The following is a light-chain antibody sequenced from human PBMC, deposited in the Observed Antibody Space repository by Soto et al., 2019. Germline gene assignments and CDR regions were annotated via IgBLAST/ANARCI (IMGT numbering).Light chain of an antibody. CDR3: AAWDGSLNNVL. J-gene: IGLJ2*01. CDR1: VSSIGTNT. V-gene: IGLV1-44*01. CDR2: GNN. Sequence: QSVLTQPPSASGTPGQRVTISCSGSVSSIGTNTVNWYRQLPGTAPKLLIYGNNQRPSGVPDRFSSSKSGTSASLGISGLQSEDEADYYCAAWDGSLNNVLFGGGTQLTVL.